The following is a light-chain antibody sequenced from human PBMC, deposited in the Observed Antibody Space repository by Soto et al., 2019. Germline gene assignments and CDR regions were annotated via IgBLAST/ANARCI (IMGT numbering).Light chain of an antibody. CDR3: QKYNRTPRT. V-gene: IGKV1-27*01. CDR2: EAS. Sequence: DIQMTQSPSSLTASVGDRVTITCRASQGISDYLAWYQQKPGKVPKLLIYEASTLQSGVPSRFSGSGSGTDFTLTISSLQPEDVATYYCQKYNRTPRTFGQGTKVEIK. CDR1: QGISDY. J-gene: IGKJ1*01.